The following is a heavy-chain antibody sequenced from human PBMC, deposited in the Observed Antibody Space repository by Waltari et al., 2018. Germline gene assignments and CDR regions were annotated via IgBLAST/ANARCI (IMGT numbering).Heavy chain of an antibody. J-gene: IGHJ2*01. CDR3: ARRAGGDWYFDL. CDR2: IYTSGST. Sequence: QVQLQGSGPGLVKPSQTLSLTCTVPGGSISSGRYYWSWIRQPAGKGLEWIGRIYTSGSTNYNPSLKSRVTISVDTSKNQFSLKLSSVTAADTAVYYCARRAGGDWYFDLWGRGTLVTVSS. CDR1: GGSISSGRYY. D-gene: IGHD1-26*01. V-gene: IGHV4-61*02.